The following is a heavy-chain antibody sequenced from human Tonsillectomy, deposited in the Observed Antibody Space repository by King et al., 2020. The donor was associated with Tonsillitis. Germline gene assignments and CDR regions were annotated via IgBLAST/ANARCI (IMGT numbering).Heavy chain of an antibody. V-gene: IGHV3-21*04. J-gene: IGHJ4*02. Sequence: VQLVESGGGLVKPGGSLRISCAASGFTFSLYGLNWVRQAPGKGLEWVSSLSSGCTYIYSADSVKGRFTISRDNAKNSLFLQMNSLRAEDTGVYYCARGSSSGQSRYYLDYWGQGTLVTVSS. CDR1: GFTFSLYG. CDR3: ARGSSSGQSRYYLDY. CDR2: LSSGCTYI. D-gene: IGHD1-26*01.